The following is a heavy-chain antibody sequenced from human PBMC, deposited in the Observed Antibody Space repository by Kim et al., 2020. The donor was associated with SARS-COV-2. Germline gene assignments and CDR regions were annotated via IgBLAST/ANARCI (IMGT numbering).Heavy chain of an antibody. CDR1: GFTFSSYT. CDR3: ARDKDWAFDY. V-gene: IGHV3-48*02. D-gene: IGHD3-9*01. Sequence: GGSLRLSCAASGFTFSSYTMNWVRQAPGRGLEWVSYISWNTNIMSYAESVKGRFTISRDNAKNSLYLQMNSLTDEDTAVYYCARDKDWAFDYWGQGSLVTVS. J-gene: IGHJ4*02. CDR2: ISWNTNIM.